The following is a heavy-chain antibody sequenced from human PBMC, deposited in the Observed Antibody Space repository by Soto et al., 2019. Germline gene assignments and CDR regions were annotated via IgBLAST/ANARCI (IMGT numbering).Heavy chain of an antibody. J-gene: IGHJ6*02. Sequence: TGGSLRLSCAASGFTFSSYGMHWVRQAPGKGLEWVAVIWYDGSNKYYADSVKGRFTISRDNSKNTLYLQMNSLRAEDTAVYYCARGGLFYDFWSGYDLKPRDYYYGMDVWGQGTTVTVSS. CDR1: GFTFSSYG. V-gene: IGHV3-33*01. CDR2: IWYDGSNK. D-gene: IGHD3-3*01. CDR3: ARGGLFYDFWSGYDLKPRDYYYGMDV.